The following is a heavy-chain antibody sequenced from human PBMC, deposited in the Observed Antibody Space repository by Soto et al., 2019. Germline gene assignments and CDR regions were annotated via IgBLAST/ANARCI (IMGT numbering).Heavy chain of an antibody. CDR2: IIPILGTA. D-gene: IGHD3-22*01. V-gene: IGHV1-69*13. Sequence: SVKASCKASRATFSSYAIRSLRHPPGQWLECILVIIPILGTANHAQKFQGRVTTTAHESTSTAYTELSSLRSEDTAVYYCAGSTYYYDGSGWGIGGVFEIWGQGTMVTVSS. J-gene: IGHJ3*02. CDR3: AGSTYYYDGSGWGIGGVFEI. CDR1: RATFSSYA.